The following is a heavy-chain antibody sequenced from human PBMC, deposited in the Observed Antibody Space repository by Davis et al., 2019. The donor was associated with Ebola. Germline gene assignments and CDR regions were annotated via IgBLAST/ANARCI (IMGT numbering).Heavy chain of an antibody. J-gene: IGHJ4*02. CDR2: IRYDGGKE. D-gene: IGHD2-15*01. Sequence: PGGSLRLSCAASGFTFSSFAMHWVRQAPGKGLEWVAFIRYDGGKENYADSVKGRFTISRDNSKNTLYLQMNSLRVEDTAVYYCARGPPEDVVVVVVAADYWGQGTLVTVSS. CDR3: ARGPPEDVVVVVVAADY. CDR1: GFTFSSFA. V-gene: IGHV3-30*02.